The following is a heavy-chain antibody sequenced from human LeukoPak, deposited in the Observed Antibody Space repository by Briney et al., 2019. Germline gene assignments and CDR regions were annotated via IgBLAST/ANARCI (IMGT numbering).Heavy chain of an antibody. D-gene: IGHD3-22*01. V-gene: IGHV3-7*03. Sequence: PSETLSLTCTVSGGSISSGGYYWSWVRQAPGKGLEWVANIKEDGSQKYYVDSVRGRFTMSRDNAKNSLYLQMNSLRTEDTAVYYCARGEYYYDGGYWGQGTLVTVSS. J-gene: IGHJ4*02. CDR3: ARGEYYYDGGY. CDR1: GGSISSGGYY. CDR2: IKEDGSQK.